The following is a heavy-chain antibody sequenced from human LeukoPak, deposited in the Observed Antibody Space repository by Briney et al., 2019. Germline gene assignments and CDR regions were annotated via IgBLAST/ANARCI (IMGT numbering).Heavy chain of an antibody. CDR1: GFSFSSYA. V-gene: IGHV3-30*04. Sequence: PGRSLRLSCAASGFSFSSYAMHWVRQAPGKGLEWVAVISYDGSNEYYPDSVKGRFTISRDNSKNTLYLQMNSLRAEDTAVYYCARDSSGSYNWFDPWDQGTLVTVSS. CDR3: ARDSSGSYNWFDP. D-gene: IGHD6-19*01. J-gene: IGHJ5*02. CDR2: ISYDGSNE.